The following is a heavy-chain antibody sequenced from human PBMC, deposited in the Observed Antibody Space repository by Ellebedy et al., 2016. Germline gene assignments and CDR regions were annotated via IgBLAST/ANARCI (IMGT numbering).Heavy chain of an antibody. CDR1: GYSISSGYY. V-gene: IGHV4-38-2*02. J-gene: IGHJ4*02. D-gene: IGHD3-10*01. CDR2: IYHSGST. Sequence: SETLSLXCTVSGYSISSGYYWGWIRQPPGKGLEWIGSIYHSGSTNYNPSLKSRVTISVDTSKNQFSLKLSSVTAADTAVYYCATGVRGVLDYWGQGTLVTVSS. CDR3: ATGVRGVLDY.